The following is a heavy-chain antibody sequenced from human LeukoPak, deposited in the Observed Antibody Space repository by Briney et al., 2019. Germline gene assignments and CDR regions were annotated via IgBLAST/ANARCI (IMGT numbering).Heavy chain of an antibody. V-gene: IGHV5-10-1*01. CDR2: IDPSDSYT. CDR3: ARVYGDYWSYFDY. CDR1: GYIFTSYW. D-gene: IGHD4-17*01. J-gene: IGHJ4*02. Sequence: GESLKISCKGSGYIFTSYWISWVRQMPGKGLEWMGRIDPSDSYTNYSPSFQGHVTISADKSISTAYLQWSSLKASDTAMYYCARVYGDYWSYFDYWGQGTLVTVSS.